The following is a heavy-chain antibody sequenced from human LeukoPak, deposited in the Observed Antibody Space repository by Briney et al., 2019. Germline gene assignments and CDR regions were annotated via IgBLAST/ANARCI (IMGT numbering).Heavy chain of an antibody. CDR3: ARDRQYSSSSDFDY. V-gene: IGHV1-69*13. Sequence: ASVKVSCKASGGTFSSYAISWVRQAPGQGLEWMGGIIPIFGTANYAQKFQGRVTITADESTSTAYMELSSLRSEDTAVYYCARDRQYSSSSDFDYWGQGTLVTVSS. CDR2: IIPIFGTA. J-gene: IGHJ4*02. CDR1: GGTFSSYA. D-gene: IGHD6-6*01.